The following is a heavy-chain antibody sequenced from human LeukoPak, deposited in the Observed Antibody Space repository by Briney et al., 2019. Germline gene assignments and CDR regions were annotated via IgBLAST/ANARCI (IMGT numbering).Heavy chain of an antibody. CDR1: GFTFSAYS. CDR3: ARNQEIDYYDSSGFYWGVEY. Sequence: GGSLRLSYAASGFTFSAYSMNWVRQAPGKGLEWVAYISGGGGTIYYADSVKGRFTISRDNAKNSLYLQMDSLRAEDTAVYYCARNQEIDYYDSSGFYWGVEYWGQGTLVTVSS. V-gene: IGHV3-48*01. D-gene: IGHD3-22*01. J-gene: IGHJ4*02. CDR2: ISGGGGTI.